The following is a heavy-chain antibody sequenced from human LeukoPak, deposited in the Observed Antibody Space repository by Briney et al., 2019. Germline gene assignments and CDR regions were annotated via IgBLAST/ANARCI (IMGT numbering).Heavy chain of an antibody. D-gene: IGHD2-2*01. CDR2: IKQDGSEK. V-gene: IGHV3-7*05. Sequence: PGGSLRLSCAASGLNFNNAWMSWVRQAPGKGLEWVANIKQDGSEKYYVDSVKGRFTISRDNAKNSLYLQMNSLRAEDTAVYYCARDQRYCSSSSCPWEPFDYWGQGTLVTVSS. CDR1: GLNFNNAW. J-gene: IGHJ4*02. CDR3: ARDQRYCSSSSCPWEPFDY.